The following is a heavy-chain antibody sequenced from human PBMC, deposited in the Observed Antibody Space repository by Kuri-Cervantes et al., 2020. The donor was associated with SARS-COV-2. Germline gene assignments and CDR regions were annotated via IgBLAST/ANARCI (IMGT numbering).Heavy chain of an antibody. Sequence: LSLTCAASGFTFDDYGMSWVRQAPGKGLEWVSGINWNGVRTGYTDSVKGRFTISRDNSKNTLYLQMNSLRAEDTAVYYCARDTVRGVIRYYFDYWGQGTRVTVSS. CDR3: ARDTVRGVIRYYFDY. J-gene: IGHJ4*02. CDR2: INWNGVRT. D-gene: IGHD3-16*02. CDR1: GFTFDDYG. V-gene: IGHV3-20*04.